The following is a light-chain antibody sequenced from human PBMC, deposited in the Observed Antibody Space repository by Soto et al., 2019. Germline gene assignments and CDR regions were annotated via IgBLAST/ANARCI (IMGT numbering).Light chain of an antibody. J-gene: IGKJ1*01. V-gene: IGKV1-5*01. CDR2: DAS. CDR1: QSISSW. Sequence: DVKMTQYPSTLSASVGGPVTITCRASQSISSWLAWYQQKPGKAPKLLIYDASSLESGVPSRFSGSGSGTEFTLTITSLQPEDFATYYCQQHNSYSGTFGRGTKVDIK. CDR3: QQHNSYSGT.